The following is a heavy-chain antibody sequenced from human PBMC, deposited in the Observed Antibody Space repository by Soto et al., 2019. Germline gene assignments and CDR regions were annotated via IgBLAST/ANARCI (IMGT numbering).Heavy chain of an antibody. V-gene: IGHV3-21*01. D-gene: IGHD2-21*02. Sequence: GGSLRLSCAASGFTFRSYSMNWVRQAAVKGLEWVSSISSSSSYIYYADSVKGRFTISRDNSKNTLYLQMNSLRAEDTAVYYCARGPQQAIPYCGGDCYPFGAFDIWGQGTMVTVSS. CDR1: GFTFRSYS. CDR2: ISSSSSYI. J-gene: IGHJ3*02. CDR3: ARGPQQAIPYCGGDCYPFGAFDI.